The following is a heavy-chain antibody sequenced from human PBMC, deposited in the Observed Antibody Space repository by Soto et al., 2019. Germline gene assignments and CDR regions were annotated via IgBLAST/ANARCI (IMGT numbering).Heavy chain of an antibody. D-gene: IGHD3-16*01. J-gene: IGHJ6*02. CDR3: ARAADLRVSYYYYGMDV. V-gene: IGHV4-34*01. CDR2: INHSGST. CDR1: GVSFSGYY. Sequence: PSETLSLTCAVSGVSFSGYYWSWIRQPPGKGLEWIGEINHSGSTNYNPSLKSRVTISVDTSKNQFSLKLSSVTAADTAVYYCARAADLRVSYYYYGMDVWGQGTTVTVS.